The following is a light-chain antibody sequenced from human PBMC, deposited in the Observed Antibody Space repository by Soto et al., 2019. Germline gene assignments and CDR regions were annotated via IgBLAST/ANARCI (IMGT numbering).Light chain of an antibody. J-gene: IGKJ5*01. CDR2: GAS. CDR1: QSVSSN. CDR3: QQYGSSPTT. Sequence: IVMTQSPATLSVSPGESATLSCRASQSVSSNLAWYQQKPGQAPRLLIYGASSRATGTPDRFSGSGSGTDFTLTISRLEPEDFAVYSCQQYGSSPTTVGQGTRLEI. V-gene: IGKV3-20*01.